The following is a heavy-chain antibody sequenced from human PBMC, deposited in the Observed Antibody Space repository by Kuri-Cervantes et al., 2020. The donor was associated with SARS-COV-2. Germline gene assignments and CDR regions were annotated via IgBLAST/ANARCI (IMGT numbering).Heavy chain of an antibody. CDR1: GFTFSSYG. CDR3: ARICSSTSCLGNYFDY. D-gene: IGHD2-2*01. Sequence: GGSLRLSCAASGFTFSSYGMHWVRQAPGKGLEWVAFIRYDGSNKYYADSVKGRFTISRDNSKNTLYLQMNSLRAEDTAVYYCARICSSTSCLGNYFDYWGQGTLVTVSS. V-gene: IGHV3-30*02. CDR2: IRYDGSNK. J-gene: IGHJ4*02.